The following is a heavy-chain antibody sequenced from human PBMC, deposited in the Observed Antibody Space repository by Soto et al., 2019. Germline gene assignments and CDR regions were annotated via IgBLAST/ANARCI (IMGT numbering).Heavy chain of an antibody. D-gene: IGHD6-13*01. CDR2: IWYDGSNK. V-gene: IGHV3-33*01. CDR3: ARDGLNGYSSSGSFDY. J-gene: IGHJ4*02. CDR1: GFTFSSYG. Sequence: GGSLRLSCAASGFTFSSYGMHWVRQAPGKGLEWVAVIWYDGSNKYYADSVKGRFTISRDNSKNTLYLQMNSLRAEDTAVYYCARDGLNGYSSSGSFDYWGQGTLVTVSS.